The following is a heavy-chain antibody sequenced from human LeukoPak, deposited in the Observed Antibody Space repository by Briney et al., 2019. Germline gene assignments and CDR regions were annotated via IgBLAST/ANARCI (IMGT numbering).Heavy chain of an antibody. CDR3: AKDTPGYYYGMDV. J-gene: IGHJ6*02. CDR2: ISWNSGSI. Sequence: LSGGSLRLSCAASGFTFDDYAMPWVRQAPGKGLEWVSGISWNSGSIGYADSVKGRFTISRDNAKNSLYLQMNSLRAEDTALYYCAKDTPGYYYGMDVWGQGTTVTVSS. CDR1: GFTFDDYA. V-gene: IGHV3-9*01.